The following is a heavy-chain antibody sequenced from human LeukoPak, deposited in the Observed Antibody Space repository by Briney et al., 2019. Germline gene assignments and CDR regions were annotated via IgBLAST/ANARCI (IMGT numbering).Heavy chain of an antibody. V-gene: IGHV3-21*01. CDR2: ISSSSTYI. Sequence: PGGSLRLSCAASGFAFSTYSMNWGRHAPGKGLEWVSSISSSSTYIYYADSVKGRVTISRDNAKNSLNLQMNSLRAEDTAVYYCARVLSGCETTRCELDYWGQGPLVSVSS. J-gene: IGHJ4*02. CDR1: GFAFSTYS. D-gene: IGHD1-26*01. CDR3: ARVLSGCETTRCELDY.